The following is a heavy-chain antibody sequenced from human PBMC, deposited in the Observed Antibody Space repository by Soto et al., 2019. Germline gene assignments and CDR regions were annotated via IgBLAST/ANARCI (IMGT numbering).Heavy chain of an antibody. Sequence: SETLSLTCAVYGGSFSGYYCSWIRQPPGKGLEWIGEINHSGSTNYNPSLKSRVTISVDTSKNQFSLKLSSVTAADTAVYYCARVVLLVTMIVVAGAFDIWGQGTMVTVSS. CDR3: ARVVLLVTMIVVAGAFDI. V-gene: IGHV4-34*01. CDR2: INHSGST. J-gene: IGHJ3*02. CDR1: GGSFSGYY. D-gene: IGHD3-22*01.